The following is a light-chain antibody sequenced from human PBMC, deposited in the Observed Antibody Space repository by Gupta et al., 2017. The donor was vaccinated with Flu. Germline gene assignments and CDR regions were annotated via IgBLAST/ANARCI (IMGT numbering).Light chain of an antibody. J-gene: IGKJ2*01. CDR2: DAS. V-gene: IGKV3-11*01. CDR1: QSVSSY. Sequence: EIVLTQSPATLLWSPGERATLSCRASQSVSSYLAWYQQKPGQAPRLLIYDASNRATGIPARFSGSGSGTDFTLTISSLEPEDFAVYYCQQRSNWAKYTFGQGTKLEIK. CDR3: QQRSNWAKYT.